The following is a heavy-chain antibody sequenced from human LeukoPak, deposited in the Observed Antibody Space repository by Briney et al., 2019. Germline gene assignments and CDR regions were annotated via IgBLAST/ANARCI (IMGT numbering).Heavy chain of an antibody. CDR3: TTAPSGYAYMNGWHLDY. J-gene: IGHJ4*02. V-gene: IGHV3-15*01. D-gene: IGHD5-18*01. CDR2: IKSKTDGETT. CDR1: GFTFNYAW. Sequence: GGSLRLSCAASGFTFNYAWMSWVRQAPGKGLEWVGRIKSKTDGETTDYAAPVKGRFTISRDDSKNTLYLQMNSLKTEDTALYYCTTAPSGYAYMNGWHLDYWGQGALVAVSS.